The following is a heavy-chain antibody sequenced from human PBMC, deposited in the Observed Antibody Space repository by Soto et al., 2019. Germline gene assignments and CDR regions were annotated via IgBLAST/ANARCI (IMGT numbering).Heavy chain of an antibody. CDR2: IYYSGST. D-gene: IGHD3-3*01. Sequence: SETLSLTCTVSGGSIISSSYYWGWIRQPPGKGLEWIGSIYYSGSTYYNPSLKSRVTISVDTSKNQFSLKLSSVTAADTAVYYCARSHANYDFWSGYYYYGMDVWGQGTTVTVSS. CDR3: ARSHANYDFWSGYYYYGMDV. J-gene: IGHJ6*02. CDR1: GGSIISSSYY. V-gene: IGHV4-39*01.